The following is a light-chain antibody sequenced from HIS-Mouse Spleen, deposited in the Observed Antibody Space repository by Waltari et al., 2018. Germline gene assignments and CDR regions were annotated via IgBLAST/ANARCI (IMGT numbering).Light chain of an antibody. CDR2: EGS. CDR1: SSDVGSYNL. V-gene: IGLV2-23*01. Sequence: QSALTQPASVSGSPGQSIPIPCTGTSSDVGSYNLVSWYQQHPGKAPKLRIYEGSKRPSGVSNRFSGSKSGNTASLTISGLQAEDEADYYCCSYAGSSTWVFGGGTKLTVL. J-gene: IGLJ3*02. CDR3: CSYAGSSTWV.